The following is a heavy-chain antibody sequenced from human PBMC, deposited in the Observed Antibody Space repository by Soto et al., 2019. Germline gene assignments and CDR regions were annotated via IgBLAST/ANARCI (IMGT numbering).Heavy chain of an antibody. V-gene: IGHV3-33*01. CDR3: ARELLYGSGSRDFHYYGMDV. D-gene: IGHD3-10*01. CDR2: IWFDGSKQ. Sequence: QVQLLESGGGVVQPGGSLRLSCAASGFSFSSYGIHCVRQAPGKGLQWVAVIWFDGSKQYYADSVTGRFNISRANSKDTVYLQMNSLRDDATAVYYGARELLYGSGSRDFHYYGMDVWGQGTKITVSS. J-gene: IGHJ6*02. CDR1: GFSFSSYG.